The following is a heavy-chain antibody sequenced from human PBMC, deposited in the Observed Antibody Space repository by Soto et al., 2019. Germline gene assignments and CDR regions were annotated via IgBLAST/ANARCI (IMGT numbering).Heavy chain of an antibody. D-gene: IGHD6-13*01. CDR2: IYYSGST. CDR3: AREQQLGHVKTFAH. J-gene: IGHJ4*02. V-gene: IGHV4-61*01. Sequence: SETLSLTCTVSGVSVSNGSYYWSWIRQPPGKGLEWIGYIYYSGSTNYNPSLKSRVTISVDTSKNQFSLNLSSVAATDTAIYFCAREQQLGHVKTFAHWGQGTLVTVSS. CDR1: GVSVSNGSYY.